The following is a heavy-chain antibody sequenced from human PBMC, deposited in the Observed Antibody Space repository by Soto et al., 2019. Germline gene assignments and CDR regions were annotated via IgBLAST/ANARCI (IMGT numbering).Heavy chain of an antibody. D-gene: IGHD4-4*01. J-gene: IGHJ6*02. Sequence: QVQLVQSGAEVKKPGSSVKVSCKASGGTFSSYAISWVRQAPGQGLEWMGGIIPIFGTANYAQKFQGRVTITADKSTSTAYMELRSLRYEETAVYYCARQSSNYEMAYYYYYYGMDVWGQGTTVTVSS. V-gene: IGHV1-69*06. CDR2: IIPIFGTA. CDR3: ARQSSNYEMAYYYYYYGMDV. CDR1: GGTFSSYA.